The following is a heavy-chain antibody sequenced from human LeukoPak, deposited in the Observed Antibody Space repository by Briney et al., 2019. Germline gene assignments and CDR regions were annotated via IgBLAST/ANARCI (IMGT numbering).Heavy chain of an antibody. Sequence: ASVKVSCKASGYTFTNNAIHWVRRAPGQRLEWMGWINAGNGNTKYSQKFQGRVTITRDTSASTAYMELSSLRSEDTAVYYCARRYGGDAFDIWGQGTMVTVSS. CDR1: GYTFTNNA. V-gene: IGHV1-3*01. CDR2: INAGNGNT. J-gene: IGHJ3*02. CDR3: ARRYGGDAFDI. D-gene: IGHD4-23*01.